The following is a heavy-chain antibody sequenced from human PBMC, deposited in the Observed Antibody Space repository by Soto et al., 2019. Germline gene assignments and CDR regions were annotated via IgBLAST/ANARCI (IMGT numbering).Heavy chain of an antibody. CDR3: GRVMRSLLSITALDT. CDR2: IDPSGGKT. D-gene: IGHD3-10*01. J-gene: IGHJ5*02. V-gene: IGHV1-46*01. CDR1: GYTFTRDQ. Sequence: ASVKVSCKASGYTFTRDQIHWVRQAPGQGLEWMGMIDPSGGKTNYAQKFQGRVTMTRDASTSTVYMALSSLRSEDTAIYFCGRVMRSLLSITALDTWGQGTLVTVSS.